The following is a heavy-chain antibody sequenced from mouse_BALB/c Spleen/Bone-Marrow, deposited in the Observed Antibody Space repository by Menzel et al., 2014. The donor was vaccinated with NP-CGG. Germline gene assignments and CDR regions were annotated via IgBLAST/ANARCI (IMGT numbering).Heavy chain of an antibody. J-gene: IGHJ2*01. D-gene: IGHD1-1*01. Sequence: QVQLQQSGAELVRPGVSVKISCKGSGYTFTDYAMHWVKQSHAKSLEWIGIISSSYGDATYNQEFKGKATMTVDKSSNTAYMELARLTSEDSAIYYCARGLSYYYGTSYYFDYWGQGTTLTVSS. CDR3: ARGLSYYYGTSYYFDY. CDR2: ISSSYGDA. V-gene: IGHV1S137*01. CDR1: GYTFTDYA.